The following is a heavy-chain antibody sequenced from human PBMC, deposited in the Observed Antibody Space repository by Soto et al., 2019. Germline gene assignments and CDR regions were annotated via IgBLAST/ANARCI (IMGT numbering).Heavy chain of an antibody. CDR3: ARQCRGVTCHWFVP. D-gene: IGHD2-15*01. J-gene: IGHJ5*02. CDR1: SGSISSTIYS. CDR2: IFYSGST. Sequence: QLQLQESGPGLVKPSETLSLPCTVSSGSISSTIYSWDWIRQPPGKGLEWIGSIFYSGSTYYNPSLKSRVTISVDTSKNQFALTLTSVTAADTAVYYWARQCRGVTCHWFVPWGQGTLVTVSS. V-gene: IGHV4-39*01.